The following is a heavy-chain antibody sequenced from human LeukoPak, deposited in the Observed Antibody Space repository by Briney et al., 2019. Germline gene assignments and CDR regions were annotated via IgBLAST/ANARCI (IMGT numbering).Heavy chain of an antibody. CDR1: GGSISSYY. CDR2: IYYSGST. J-gene: IGHJ3*02. CDR3: ARRLLWFGEAGAFDI. V-gene: IGHV4-59*01. D-gene: IGHD3-10*01. Sequence: SETLSLTCTVSGGSISSYYWSWIRQPPGKGLEWIGYIYYSGSTNYNPSLKSRVTISVDTSKNQFSLKLSSVTAADTAVYYCARRLLWFGEAGAFDIWGQGTMVTVSS.